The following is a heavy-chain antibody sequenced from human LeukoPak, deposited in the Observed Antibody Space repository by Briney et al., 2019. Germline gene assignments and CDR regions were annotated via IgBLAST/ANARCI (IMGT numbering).Heavy chain of an antibody. CDR3: ASDCSSSTCYGSWFDP. CDR1: GFTFSSYA. V-gene: IGHV3-23*01. J-gene: IGHJ5*02. CDR2: IDSGGGST. D-gene: IGHD2/OR15-2a*01. Sequence: GGSLRLSCVASGFTFSSYAMSWVRQAPGKGLEWVATIDSGGGSTHYADSVKGRFTISRDNAKNSLFLQMNGLRAEDTAVYYCASDCSSSTCYGSWFDPWGPGTLVTVSS.